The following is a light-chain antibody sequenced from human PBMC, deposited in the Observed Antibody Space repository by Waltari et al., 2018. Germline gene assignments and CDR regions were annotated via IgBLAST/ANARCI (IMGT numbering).Light chain of an antibody. V-gene: IGKV3-20*01. CDR3: QHYVRLPVT. Sequence: EIVLTQSPGTLSLSPGERATLSGRASQSVGRSLAWYQQKPGQAPRLLIYGASSRATGVPDRFSGSGSGTDFSLTISRLEPEDFAVYYCQHYVRLPVTFGQGTKVEIK. CDR2: GAS. CDR1: QSVGRS. J-gene: IGKJ1*01.